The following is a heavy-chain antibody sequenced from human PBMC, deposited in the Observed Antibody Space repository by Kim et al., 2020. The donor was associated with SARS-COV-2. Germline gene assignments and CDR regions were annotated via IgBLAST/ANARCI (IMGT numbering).Heavy chain of an antibody. CDR2: INPRSGSK. Sequence: WLRQINPRSGSKSYAQNFQCKVTMTRDTSHSTVYMELSSLRSEDTAVYYCARDLTAVAGDYYYYYGMDVWGQGTTVTVSS. J-gene: IGHJ6*02. D-gene: IGHD6-19*01. V-gene: IGHV1-46*01. CDR3: ARDLTAVAGDYYYYYGMDV.